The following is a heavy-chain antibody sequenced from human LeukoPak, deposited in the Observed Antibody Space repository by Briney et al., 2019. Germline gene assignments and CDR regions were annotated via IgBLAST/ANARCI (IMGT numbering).Heavy chain of an antibody. CDR1: GFTFSDYY. Sequence: GGSLRLSCAASGFTFSDYYMSWIRQAPGKGLEWISYISSSSGSTIFYADSVKGRFTISRDNAKKSVYLQMNSLRAEDTAVYYCARLYPTHAFDIWGQGTMVTVSS. D-gene: IGHD2-2*02. CDR2: ISSSSGSTI. J-gene: IGHJ3*02. V-gene: IGHV3-11*04. CDR3: ARLYPTHAFDI.